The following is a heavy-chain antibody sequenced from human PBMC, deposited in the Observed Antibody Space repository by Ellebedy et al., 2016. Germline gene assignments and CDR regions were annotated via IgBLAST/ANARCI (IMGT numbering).Heavy chain of an antibody. CDR3: AGGSGWLCDQ. V-gene: IGHV3-7*01. CDR1: GSTLRTYW. Sequence: GGSLRLSCAAPGSTLRTYWMSRFRQAPGKGLEWVANIKQDGSQKEYVDSVKGRFTISRDNAKDSLYLQMNSLRAEDTAVYYCAGGSGWLCDQWGQGTLVTVSS. D-gene: IGHD6-19*01. J-gene: IGHJ4*02. CDR2: IKQDGSQK.